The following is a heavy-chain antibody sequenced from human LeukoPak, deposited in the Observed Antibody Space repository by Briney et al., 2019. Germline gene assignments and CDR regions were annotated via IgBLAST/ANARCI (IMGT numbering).Heavy chain of an antibody. J-gene: IGHJ6*03. CDR1: GFTFSDYY. CDR2: ISSSGSTI. D-gene: IGHD6-19*01. CDR3: ARGDNNGWSAYMDV. Sequence: GGSLRLSCAASGFTFSDYYMSWIRQAPGKGLEWVSYISSSGSTIYYADSVKGRFTISRDNAKNSLYLQMNSLRAEDTALYYCARGDNNGWSAYMDVWGKGTTVTVSS. V-gene: IGHV3-11*01.